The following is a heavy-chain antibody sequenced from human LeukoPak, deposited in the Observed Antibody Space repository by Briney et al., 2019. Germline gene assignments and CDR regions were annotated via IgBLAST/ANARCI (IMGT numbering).Heavy chain of an antibody. CDR2: INSDGSNT. CDR1: GFTFSCYW. D-gene: IGHD6-13*01. J-gene: IGHJ5*02. Sequence: GGSLRLSCSASGFTFSCYWMHWLRPAPGKGLVWVSRINSDGSNTSYADSVKGRFTISRDNAKNTLYLQMHSLRAEDTAVYYCARDEIAAAGAWGQGTLVTVSS. CDR3: ARDEIAAAGA. V-gene: IGHV3-74*01.